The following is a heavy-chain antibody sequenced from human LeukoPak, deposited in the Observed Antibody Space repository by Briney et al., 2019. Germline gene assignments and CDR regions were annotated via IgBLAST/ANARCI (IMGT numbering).Heavy chain of an antibody. CDR3: ARVRTEWYIDL. CDR2: IRQDGGEK. V-gene: IGHV3-7*01. D-gene: IGHD2-8*02. CDR1: GFILSTYW. J-gene: IGHJ2*01. Sequence: GGPLRLSCTASGFILSTYWMTWVRQAPGMGLEWVANIRQDGGEKFYVDSVKGRFFISRDNSKNSLYLQLNSLGAEDTAVYYCARVRTEWYIDLWGRGTLVTVSS.